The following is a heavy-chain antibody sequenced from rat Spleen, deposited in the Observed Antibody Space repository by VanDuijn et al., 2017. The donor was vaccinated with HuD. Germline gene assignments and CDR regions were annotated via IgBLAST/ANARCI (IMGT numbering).Heavy chain of an antibody. CDR3: ATEGWAY. D-gene: IGHD4-3*01. V-gene: IGHV5-19*01. Sequence: EVQLVESGGGLVQPGRSLKLSCAASGFTFSNYGMHWIRQAPTKGLEWVASISPSGGSTYYRDSVKGRFTISRDNAKSTLYLQVDSRRSEDTATYYGATEGWAYWGQGVMVTVSS. CDR1: GFTFSNYG. J-gene: IGHJ2*01. CDR2: ISPSGGST.